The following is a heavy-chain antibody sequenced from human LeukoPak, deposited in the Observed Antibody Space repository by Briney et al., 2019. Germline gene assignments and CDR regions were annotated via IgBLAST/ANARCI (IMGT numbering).Heavy chain of an antibody. CDR1: GASISTYY. J-gene: IGHJ3*02. V-gene: IGHV4-59*01. CDR2: LYSRGSP. Sequence: PSETLSLTCTVSGASISTYYWSWIRQSPGKGLEWIGYLYSRGSPNYNPSLKRRVTISVGTSKNLFSLTLTSVTAADTAVYYCARLQPNSGEWAFDIWGQGTMVTVSS. D-gene: IGHD1-1*01. CDR3: ARLQPNSGEWAFDI.